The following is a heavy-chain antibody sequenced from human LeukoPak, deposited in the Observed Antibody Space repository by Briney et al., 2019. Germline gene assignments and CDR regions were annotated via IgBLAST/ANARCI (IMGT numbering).Heavy chain of an antibody. J-gene: IGHJ4*02. D-gene: IGHD5-18*01. CDR2: IITSAGST. V-gene: IGHV1-46*01. CDR1: GYTFTSYY. CDR3: ARVEGLTATVTD. Sequence: GAPVKVSCKASGYTFTSYYMHWVRQAPGQGLEWMGLIITSAGSTTYAQNFQGRVTLTRDTSTSTVYMEMSSLRSEDTAVYYCARVEGLTATVTDWGQGTLVTVSS.